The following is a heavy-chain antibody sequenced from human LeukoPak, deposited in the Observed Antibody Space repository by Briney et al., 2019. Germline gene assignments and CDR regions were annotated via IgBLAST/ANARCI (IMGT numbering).Heavy chain of an antibody. V-gene: IGHV3-33*01. CDR3: ARESIAVAGTIDY. J-gene: IGHJ4*02. Sequence: ARSLTLSCAASGFIFSDYGIQWVRRAPGKGLEWVAIIWDDGTTKYYADSVKGRFTISRENSKNTLYLQMNSLRAEDTAVYYCARESIAVAGTIDYWGQGTLVTVSS. CDR2: IWDDGTTK. D-gene: IGHD6-19*01. CDR1: GFIFSDYG.